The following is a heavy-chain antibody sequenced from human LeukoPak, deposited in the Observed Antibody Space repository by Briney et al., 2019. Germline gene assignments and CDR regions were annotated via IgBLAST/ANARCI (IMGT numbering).Heavy chain of an antibody. CDR2: ISSRSSYI. V-gene: IGHV3-21*01. CDR3: ARQRRWGFDY. J-gene: IGHJ4*02. Sequence: PGGSLRLSCAASGFTFSSYSMNWVRQAPGKGLQWVSSISSRSSYIYYADSVKGRFTISRDNAKNSLYLQMNSLRVEDTAVYYCARQRRWGFDYWGQGTLVTVSS. D-gene: IGHD5-24*01. CDR1: GFTFSSYS.